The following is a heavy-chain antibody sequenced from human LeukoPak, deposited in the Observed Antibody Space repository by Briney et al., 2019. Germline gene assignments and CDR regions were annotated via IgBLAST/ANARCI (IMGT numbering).Heavy chain of an antibody. CDR1: GFTFSSYG. CDR2: IKQDGSEK. Sequence: GGSLRLSCAASGFTFSSYGMNWVRQAPGKGLEWVANIKQDGSEKYYVDSVKGRFTISRDNAKKSLYLQMNSLRVEDTAVYYCARESDVAGSDYWGQGTLLTVSS. J-gene: IGHJ4*02. CDR3: ARESDVAGSDY. V-gene: IGHV3-7*01. D-gene: IGHD6-19*01.